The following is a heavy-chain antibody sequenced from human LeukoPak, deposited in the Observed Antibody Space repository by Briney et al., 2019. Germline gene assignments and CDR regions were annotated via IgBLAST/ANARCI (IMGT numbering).Heavy chain of an antibody. V-gene: IGHV3-7*01. Sequence: PGGSLRLSCAASGFTFSSYWMSWVRQAPGKGLEWVANIKQDGSEKYYVDSVKGRFTISRDNAKNSLYLQMNSLRAEDTAVYYCARDSYDVGYYFEYWGQGTLVTVSS. CDR3: ARDSYDVGYYFEY. CDR1: GFTFSSYW. CDR2: IKQDGSEK. J-gene: IGHJ4*02. D-gene: IGHD3-16*01.